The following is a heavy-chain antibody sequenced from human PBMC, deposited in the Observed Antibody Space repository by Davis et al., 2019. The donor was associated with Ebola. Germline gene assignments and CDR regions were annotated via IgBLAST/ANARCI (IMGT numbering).Heavy chain of an antibody. Sequence: ASVKVSCKTSGFRLTSYYMHWVRQAPGQGPEWMGMIIPSDSSPTYAQKFQGRVTMTTDTSTSTAYMELRSLRSDDTAIYYCARNSSGANGLDVWGQGTTVTVSS. V-gene: IGHV1-46*01. CDR1: GFRLTSYY. CDR3: ARNSSGANGLDV. CDR2: IIPSDSSP. D-gene: IGHD6-6*01. J-gene: IGHJ6*02.